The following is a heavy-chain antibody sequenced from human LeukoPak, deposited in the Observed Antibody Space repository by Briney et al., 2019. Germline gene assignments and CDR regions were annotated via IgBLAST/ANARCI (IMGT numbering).Heavy chain of an antibody. V-gene: IGHV4-59*01. J-gene: IGHJ3*02. CDR2: IYYSGST. CDR3: ARAGELRDAFDI. D-gene: IGHD1-26*01. Sequence: SETLSLTCTVSGGSISSYYWSWIRQPPGKGLEWIGYIYYSGSTNYNPSLKSRVTISVDTSKNQFSLKLSSVTAADTAVYYCARAGELRDAFDIWGQGTMVTVSS. CDR1: GGSISSYY.